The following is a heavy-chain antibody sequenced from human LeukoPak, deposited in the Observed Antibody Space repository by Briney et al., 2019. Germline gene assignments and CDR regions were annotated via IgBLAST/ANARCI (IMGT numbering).Heavy chain of an antibody. CDR3: ARDDSSRDDSGGYHY. D-gene: IGHD3-22*01. J-gene: IGHJ4*02. CDR1: GVSINSYH. CDR2: IHLSGST. Sequence: PSETLSLTCTVSGVSINSYHWSWIRQPAGKGLEWIGRIHLSGSTNYNPSLRSRVAISMDNSKNQFSLTLKSVTAADTAVYYCARDDSSRDDSGGYHYWGQGTLVTVSS. V-gene: IGHV4-4*07.